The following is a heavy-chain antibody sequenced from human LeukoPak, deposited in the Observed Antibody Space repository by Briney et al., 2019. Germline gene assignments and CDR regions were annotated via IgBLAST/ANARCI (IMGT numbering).Heavy chain of an antibody. CDR1: GYTFTRYY. Sequence: GASVKVSCKASGYTFTRYYIHWVRQAPGQGLEWMGIINPSGGSTNYARKFQGRVTMTRDTSTSTVYMELSSLRSEDTAVYYCARDVPFGSGTYSDYWGQGTLVTVSS. V-gene: IGHV1-46*01. D-gene: IGHD3-10*01. CDR2: INPSGGST. CDR3: ARDVPFGSGTYSDY. J-gene: IGHJ4*02.